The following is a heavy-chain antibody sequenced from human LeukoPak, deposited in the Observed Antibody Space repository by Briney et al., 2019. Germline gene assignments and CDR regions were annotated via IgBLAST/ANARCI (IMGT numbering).Heavy chain of an antibody. CDR1: GGSISSYY. D-gene: IGHD3-3*01. J-gene: IGHJ5*02. CDR3: ARHQYDFWSGSANWFDP. V-gene: IGHV4-4*09. Sequence: SETLSLTCTVSGGSISSYYWSWIRQPPGKGLEWIGYTYTSGSTNYNPSLKSRVTISVDTSKNQFSLKLSSVTAADTAVYYCARHQYDFWSGSANWFDPWGQGTLVTVSS. CDR2: TYTSGST.